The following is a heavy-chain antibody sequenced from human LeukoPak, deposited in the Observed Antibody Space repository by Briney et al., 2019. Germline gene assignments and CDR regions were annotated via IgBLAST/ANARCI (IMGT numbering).Heavy chain of an antibody. Sequence: PSETLSLTCTLSGGSISGYYWSWIRQPAGKGLEWIGRIYTSGNTNYNPSLKSRVTMSVDTSKNQFSLELSSVTAADTAVYFCARDVVAGRDYWGQGTLVTVSS. D-gene: IGHD6-19*01. V-gene: IGHV4-4*07. CDR1: GGSISGYY. CDR2: IYTSGNT. CDR3: ARDVVAGRDY. J-gene: IGHJ4*02.